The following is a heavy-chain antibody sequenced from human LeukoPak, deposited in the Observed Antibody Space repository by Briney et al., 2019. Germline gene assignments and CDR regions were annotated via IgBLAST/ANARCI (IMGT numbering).Heavy chain of an antibody. Sequence: ASVKVSCKASGYTFTGYGISWVRQAPGQGLEWMGWISAYNGNTNYAQKLQGRVTMTTDTSTSTAYMELRSLRSDDTAVYYCAIYYDSSGYHTPLYWGQGTLVTVSS. CDR2: ISAYNGNT. V-gene: IGHV1-18*01. CDR3: AIYYDSSGYHTPLY. D-gene: IGHD3-22*01. J-gene: IGHJ4*02. CDR1: GYTFTGYG.